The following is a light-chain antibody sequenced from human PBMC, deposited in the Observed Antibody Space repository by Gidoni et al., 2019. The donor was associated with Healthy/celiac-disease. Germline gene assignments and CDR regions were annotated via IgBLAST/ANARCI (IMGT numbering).Light chain of an antibody. CDR1: SSNIGSNT. CDR2: SNN. J-gene: IGLJ2*01. V-gene: IGLV1-44*01. Sequence: QSVLTQPPSASGTPGQRVTISCSGISSNIGSNTVNWYQLLPGTAPKRLIYSNNQRPSGVPDRFSCSKSGTSASLAISGLQSEDEADYYCAAWDDSLLFGGGTKLTVL. CDR3: AAWDDSLL.